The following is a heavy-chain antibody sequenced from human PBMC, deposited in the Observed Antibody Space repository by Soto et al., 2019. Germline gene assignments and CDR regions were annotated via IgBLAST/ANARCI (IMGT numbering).Heavy chain of an antibody. D-gene: IGHD2-2*02. J-gene: IGHJ4*02. Sequence: VASVKVSCKASGYSFSDYYLHWVRQAPGQGLEWMGWINPTSGGTNYAQKFQGRVIMTRDTSIITASMELSRLRSDDTAVYYCARAPGVVPAAIGSFDFWGQGTLVTVSS. V-gene: IGHV1-2*02. CDR2: INPTSGGT. CDR3: ARAPGVVPAAIGSFDF. CDR1: GYSFSDYY.